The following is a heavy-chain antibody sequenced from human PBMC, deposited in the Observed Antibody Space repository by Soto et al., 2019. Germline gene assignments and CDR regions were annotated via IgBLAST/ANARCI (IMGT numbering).Heavy chain of an antibody. CDR2: IYYSGST. J-gene: IGHJ4*02. CDR1: GGSVSSDNYY. Sequence: PSETLSLTCTVSGGSVSSDNYYWSWIRQPPGKGLEWIGYIYYSGSTNYNPSLKSRVTISLDTSKSHFSLRLNSVTAADTAMYYCARALSGPPRDFAYWGQGTLVTVSS. CDR3: ARALSGPPRDFAY. V-gene: IGHV4-61*03.